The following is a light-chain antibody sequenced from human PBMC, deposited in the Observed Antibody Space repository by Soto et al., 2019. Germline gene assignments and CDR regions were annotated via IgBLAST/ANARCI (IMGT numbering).Light chain of an antibody. J-gene: IGKJ4*01. CDR2: SAS. Sequence: DIQLTQSPSFLSASIGDRVSLSCRASQDITKYLAWFHQKPGRAPKLLIYSASTLHVGVPARFSGGGSGTEFTLTINSLQAEDFATYYCQQFDRPPLTFGGGTKVEIK. V-gene: IGKV1-9*01. CDR1: QDITKY. CDR3: QQFDRPPLT.